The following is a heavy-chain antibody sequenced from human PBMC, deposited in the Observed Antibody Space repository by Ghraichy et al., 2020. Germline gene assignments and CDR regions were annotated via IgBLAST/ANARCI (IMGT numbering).Heavy chain of an antibody. Sequence: SETLSLTCAVYGGPFSGYYWTWIRQPPGKGLEWIGEINHSGSTNYNPSLKSRVTISVDTSKNQFSLQLSSVTAADTAVYYCARGPPLEYYENNGYYYFDRWGQGTLVTVSS. D-gene: IGHD3-22*01. V-gene: IGHV4-34*01. CDR3: ARGPPLEYYENNGYYYFDR. CDR1: GGPFSGYY. CDR2: INHSGST. J-gene: IGHJ4*02.